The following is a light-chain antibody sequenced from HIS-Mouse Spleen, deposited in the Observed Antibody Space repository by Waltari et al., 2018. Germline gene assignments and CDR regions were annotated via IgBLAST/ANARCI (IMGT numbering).Light chain of an antibody. Sequence: IVLTQSPATLSLSPGERATLSCRASQSVSSNLAWYQQKPGQAPRLRIYDASNRATGISARFRGSGSGTDFTLTISSLVPEDFAVYYCQQRSNWPPTFGGGTKVEIK. V-gene: IGKV3-11*01. CDR1: QSVSSN. CDR3: QQRSNWPPT. CDR2: DAS. J-gene: IGKJ4*01.